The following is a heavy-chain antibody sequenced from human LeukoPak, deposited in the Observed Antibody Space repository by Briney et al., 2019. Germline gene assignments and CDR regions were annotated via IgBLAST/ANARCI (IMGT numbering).Heavy chain of an antibody. CDR2: IYYSGST. CDR1: GGSISSSSYY. V-gene: IGHV4-39*01. CDR3: AIHGVVTDYYYYYYMDV. J-gene: IGHJ6*03. D-gene: IGHD3-3*01. Sequence: SETLSLTCTVSGGSISSSSYYWGWIRQPPGKGLEWIGSIYYSGSTYYNPSLKSRVTISVDTSKNQFSLKLSSVTAADTAVYYCAIHGVVTDYYYYYYMDVWGKGTTVTVSS.